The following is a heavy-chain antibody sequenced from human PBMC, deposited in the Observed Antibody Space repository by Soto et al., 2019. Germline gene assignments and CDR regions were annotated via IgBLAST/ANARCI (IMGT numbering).Heavy chain of an antibody. CDR1: GYTFTSYY. CDR3: ARRWASSSSFVYYYYGMDV. D-gene: IGHD6-6*01. J-gene: IGHJ6*02. Sequence: GASVKVSCKASGYTFTSYYMHWVRQAPGQGLEWMGIINPSGGSTSYAQKFQGRVTMTRDTSTSTVYMELSGLRSEDTAVYYCARRWASSSSFVYYYYGMDVWGQGTTVTVSS. V-gene: IGHV1-46*01. CDR2: INPSGGST.